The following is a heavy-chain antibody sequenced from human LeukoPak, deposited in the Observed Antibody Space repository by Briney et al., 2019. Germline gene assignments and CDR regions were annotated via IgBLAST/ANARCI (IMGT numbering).Heavy chain of an antibody. J-gene: IGHJ4*02. Sequence: PGGSLRLSCAASGFTFSTYAMSWVRQAPGKGLEWVSAISGTGGSTYYADSVKGRFTISRDNSKNTLYLQMNSLRAEDTAVYYCARDRGHGDYDGTFDYWGQGTLVTVSS. CDR1: GFTFSTYA. D-gene: IGHD4-17*01. V-gene: IGHV3-23*01. CDR3: ARDRGHGDYDGTFDY. CDR2: ISGTGGST.